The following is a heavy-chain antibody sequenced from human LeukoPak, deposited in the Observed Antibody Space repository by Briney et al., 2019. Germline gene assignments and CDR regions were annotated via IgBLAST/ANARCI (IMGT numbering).Heavy chain of an antibody. CDR1: GFPFSSYA. CDR3: AKDLLYYYDSSGSVVDY. Sequence: GALRLSCAASGFPFSSYAMSWVRQAPGKGLEWGSAISGSGGSTYYADSVKGRFTISRDNSKNTLYLQMNSLRAEDTAVYYCAKDLLYYYDSSGSVVDYWGQGTLVTVSS. D-gene: IGHD3-22*01. V-gene: IGHV3-23*01. J-gene: IGHJ4*02. CDR2: ISGSGGST.